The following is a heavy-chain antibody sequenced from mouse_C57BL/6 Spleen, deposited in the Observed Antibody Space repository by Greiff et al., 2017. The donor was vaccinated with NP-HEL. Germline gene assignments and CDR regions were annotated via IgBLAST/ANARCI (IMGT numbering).Heavy chain of an antibody. V-gene: IGHV1-80*01. CDR1: GYAFSSYW. J-gene: IGHJ2*01. D-gene: IGHD1-1*01. CDR2: IYPGDGDT. CDR3: ARGGLRGYAMDY. Sequence: QVHVKQSGAELVKPGASVKISCKASGYAFSSYWMNWVKQRPGKGLEWIGQIYPGDGDTNYNGKFKGKATLTADKSSSTAYMQLSSLTSEDSAVYFCARGGLRGYAMDYWGQGTTLTVSS.